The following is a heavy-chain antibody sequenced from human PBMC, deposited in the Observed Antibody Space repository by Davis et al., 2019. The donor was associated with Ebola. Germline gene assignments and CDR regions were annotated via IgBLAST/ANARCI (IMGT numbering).Heavy chain of an antibody. D-gene: IGHD3-10*01. CDR2: IIPILGIA. CDR1: GYTFTSYG. J-gene: IGHJ6*02. CDR3: ARDAGVYHYGMDV. V-gene: IGHV1-69*04. Sequence: SVKVSCKASGYTFTSYGISWVRQAPGQGLEWMGRIIPILGIANYAQKFQGRVTITADKSTSTAYTELSSLRSEDTAVYYCARDAGVYHYGMDVWGQGTTVTVSS.